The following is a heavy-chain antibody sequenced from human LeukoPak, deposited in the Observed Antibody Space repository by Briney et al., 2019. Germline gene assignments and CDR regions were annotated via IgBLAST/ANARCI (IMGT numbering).Heavy chain of an antibody. D-gene: IGHD6-19*01. Sequence: ASVKVSCKASGYTFTGYYMHWVRQAPGQGLEWMGWINPNSGGTNYAQKFQGRVTMTRDTSISTAYMELSRLKSDDTAVYYCARESWSSGWYEDYWGQGALVTVSS. CDR3: ARESWSSGWYEDY. V-gene: IGHV1-2*02. CDR1: GYTFTGYY. J-gene: IGHJ4*02. CDR2: INPNSGGT.